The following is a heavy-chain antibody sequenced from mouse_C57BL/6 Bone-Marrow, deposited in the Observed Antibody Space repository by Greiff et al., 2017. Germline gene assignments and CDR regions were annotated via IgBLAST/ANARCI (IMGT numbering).Heavy chain of an antibody. V-gene: IGHV1-5*01. J-gene: IGHJ3*01. CDR1: GYTFTSYW. CDR2: IYPGNSDT. Sequence: EVQLQQSGTVLARPGASVKMSCKTSGYTFTSYWMHWVKQRPGQGLEWIGAIYPGNSDTSYNQKFKGKAKLTAVTSASTAYMELSSLTNEDSAVYYCTWYYGSSYDWFAYWGQGTLVTVSA. D-gene: IGHD1-1*01. CDR3: TWYYGSSYDWFAY.